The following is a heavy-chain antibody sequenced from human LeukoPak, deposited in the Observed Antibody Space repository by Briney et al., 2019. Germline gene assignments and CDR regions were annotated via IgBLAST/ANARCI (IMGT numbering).Heavy chain of an antibody. CDR1: GGTFSSYT. Sequence: SVKVSCKASGGTFSSYTISWVRQAPGQGLEWMGRVIPVLGMADYAQKFQGRVTITADKSTSTAYMDPSSLRSEDTAVYYCARDPRVTGTGVYFDYWGQGTLVTVSS. D-gene: IGHD1-7*01. V-gene: IGHV1-69*04. J-gene: IGHJ4*02. CDR3: ARDPRVTGTGVYFDY. CDR2: VIPVLGMA.